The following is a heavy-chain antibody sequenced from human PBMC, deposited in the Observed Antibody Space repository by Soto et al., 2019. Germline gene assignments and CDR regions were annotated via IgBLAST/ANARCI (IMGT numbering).Heavy chain of an antibody. D-gene: IGHD2-8*01. V-gene: IGHV5-10-1*01. CDR1: GYMFPIYH. CDR3: ARHGSNGDFDF. J-gene: IGHJ4*02. Sequence: GESLKISCEASGYMFPIYHISWVRQMPGKGLEWVGKIDPSDSRTMYRPSSRARITISVDKSINTAYLEWGRLKASDTAMYYCARHGSNGDFDFWGQGTQVTVSS. CDR2: IDPSDSRT.